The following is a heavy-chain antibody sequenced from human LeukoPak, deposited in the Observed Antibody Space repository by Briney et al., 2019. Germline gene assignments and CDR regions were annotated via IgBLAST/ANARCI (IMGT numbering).Heavy chain of an antibody. CDR3: AKCYSNYVSLWFDP. J-gene: IGHJ5*02. CDR2: ISGSGGST. CDR1: GFTFSSYA. V-gene: IGHV3-23*01. Sequence: PGGSLRLSCAASGFTFSSYAMSWVRQAPGKGLEWVSAISGSGGSTYYADSVKGRFTISRDNSKNTLYLQMNSLRAEGTAVYYCAKCYSNYVSLWFDPWGQGTLVTVSS. D-gene: IGHD4-11*01.